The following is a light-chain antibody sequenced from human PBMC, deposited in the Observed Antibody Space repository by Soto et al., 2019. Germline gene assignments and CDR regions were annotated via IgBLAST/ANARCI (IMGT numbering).Light chain of an antibody. Sequence: QSVLTQPASVSGSPGQSITISCTGTSRDVGGYNYVSWYQQHPGKAPKLMIYEVSNRPSGVSNRFSGSKSGNTASLNISGLQAEDEADYYCSSYTSSSPYVFGTGTKLTVL. CDR2: EVS. V-gene: IGLV2-14*01. J-gene: IGLJ1*01. CDR1: SRDVGGYNY. CDR3: SSYTSSSPYV.